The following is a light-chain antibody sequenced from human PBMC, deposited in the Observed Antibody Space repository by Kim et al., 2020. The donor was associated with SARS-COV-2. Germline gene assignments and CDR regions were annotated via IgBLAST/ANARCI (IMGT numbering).Light chain of an antibody. Sequence: PGKTTRITGRGKNIGSKNGLRYQQKPAQTPVLVIYYDSNRRSGVPDRFSGSNTGNTTTLTISRVEAGDEADYYCQVWDSSSYHWVFGRGTQLTVL. J-gene: IGLJ3*02. V-gene: IGLV3-21*04. CDR2: YDS. CDR3: QVWDSSSYHWV. CDR1: NIGSKN.